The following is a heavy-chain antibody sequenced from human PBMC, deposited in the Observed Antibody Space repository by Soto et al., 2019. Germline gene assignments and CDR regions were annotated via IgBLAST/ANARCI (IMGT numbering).Heavy chain of an antibody. J-gene: IGHJ4*02. Sequence: GSLRRTCAATACTLGNAWMTSVRHAPGKRLEWIGRIKKRADGGTADHATPVKGRFTISRDDSKNTLYLQMNSLKTEDTAVYFCTTVNPYLSGSRGHGYWGQGTLVTVSS. V-gene: IGHV3-15*01. CDR1: ACTLGNAW. CDR3: TTVNPYLSGSRGHGY. D-gene: IGHD2-15*01. CDR2: IKKRADGGTA.